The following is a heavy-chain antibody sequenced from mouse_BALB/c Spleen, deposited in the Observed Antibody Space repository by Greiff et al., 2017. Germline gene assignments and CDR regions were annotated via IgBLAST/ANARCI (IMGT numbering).Heavy chain of an antibody. Sequence: VQLKESGGGLVQPGGSRKLSCAASGFTFSSFGMHWVRQAPEKGLEWVAYISSGSSTIYYADTVKGRFTISRDNPKNTLFLQMTSLRSEDTAMYYCARGDGNYEGYAMDYWGQGTSVTVSS. CDR3: ARGDGNYEGYAMDY. J-gene: IGHJ4*01. CDR2: ISSGSSTI. V-gene: IGHV5-17*02. D-gene: IGHD2-1*01. CDR1: GFTFSSFG.